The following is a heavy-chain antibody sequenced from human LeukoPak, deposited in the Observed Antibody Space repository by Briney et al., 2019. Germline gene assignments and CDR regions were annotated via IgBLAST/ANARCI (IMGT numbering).Heavy chain of an antibody. Sequence: GGSLRLSCAASGFTFSNAWMSWVRQAPGKGLEWVGRIKSKTDGGTTDYAAPVKGRFTISRDDSKNTLYLQMNSLKTEDTAVYYCTTDLGVVGATPFDYWGQGTLVTVSS. V-gene: IGHV3-15*01. CDR1: GFTFSNAW. CDR2: IKSKTDGGTT. J-gene: IGHJ4*02. CDR3: TTDLGVVGATPFDY. D-gene: IGHD1-26*01.